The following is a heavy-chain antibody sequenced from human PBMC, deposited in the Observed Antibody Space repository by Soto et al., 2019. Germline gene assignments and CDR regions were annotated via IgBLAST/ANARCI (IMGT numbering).Heavy chain of an antibody. CDR3: AGVSGWYHLDY. V-gene: IGHV1-3*05. CDR1: GYTFTSYA. Sequence: QVQLVQSGAEEKKPGASVKVSCKASGYTFTSYAMHWVRQAPGQRREWMGWINGGNGNTKYSQKFQGRVTITRDTSASTAYTELSSLRHEDTAVYYFAGVSGWYHLDYWGQGTLVTVSS. CDR2: INGGNGNT. D-gene: IGHD6-19*01. J-gene: IGHJ4*02.